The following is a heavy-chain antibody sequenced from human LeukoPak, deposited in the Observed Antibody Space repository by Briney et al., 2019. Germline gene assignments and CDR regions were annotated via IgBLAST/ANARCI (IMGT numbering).Heavy chain of an antibody. J-gene: IGHJ3*01. Sequence: TGGSLRLSCSASGFPFNTYAIHWVRQAPGKGLEYVAGISSNGDNTGFADSAKGRFTISRDNSKSTLFLQMNSLRAEDTAVYFCTRDSALLGVAFDLWGQGTVVTVSS. D-gene: IGHD2-15*01. V-gene: IGHV3-64D*06. CDR2: ISSNGDNT. CDR3: TRDSALLGVAFDL. CDR1: GFPFNTYA.